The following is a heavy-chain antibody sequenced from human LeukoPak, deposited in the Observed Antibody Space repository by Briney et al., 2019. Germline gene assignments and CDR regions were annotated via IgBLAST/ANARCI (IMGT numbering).Heavy chain of an antibody. D-gene: IGHD6-19*01. V-gene: IGHV4-4*07. J-gene: IGHJ4*02. CDR1: GYSISSGYF. CDR2: IYSSGNT. Sequence: SETLSLTCAVSGYSISSGYFWSWIRQPAGKGLEWIGRIYSSGNTNNNPSLKSRVTMSIDTSKNEFSLKLSSVTAADTAVYYCARDDMAVAGIPFDYWGQGTLVTVSS. CDR3: ARDDMAVAGIPFDY.